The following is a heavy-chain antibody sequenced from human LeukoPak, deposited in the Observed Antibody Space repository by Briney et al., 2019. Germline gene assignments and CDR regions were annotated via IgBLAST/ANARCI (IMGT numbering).Heavy chain of an antibody. CDR1: GFSFRSYG. V-gene: IGHV3-33*07. J-gene: IGHJ4*02. CDR3: AQGLYVGHSEFLDN. Sequence: GGSLRLSCAASGFSFRSYGMYWVRQAPGKGLEWVALIYNDGGLPNYLDSVRGRFTISRDNSKNTLYLQMDSLRVEDTAVYYCAQGLYVGHSEFLDNWGQGSLVIVSS. CDR2: IYNDGGLP. D-gene: IGHD4-23*01.